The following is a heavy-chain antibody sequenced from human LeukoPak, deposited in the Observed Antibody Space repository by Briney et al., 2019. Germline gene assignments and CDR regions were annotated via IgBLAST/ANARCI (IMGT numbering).Heavy chain of an antibody. CDR3: SKARPSGDDHG. J-gene: IGHJ4*02. Sequence: GGSQRLSCAASGLTFSIYGMNWVRQARGKGLEWVSAISGSGGSTYYADSVKGRFTISRDNSKNTLYLQMNSLRAEDTAVYYCSKARPSGDDHGWGQGTLVTVSS. CDR2: ISGSGGST. V-gene: IGHV3-23*01. D-gene: IGHD5-24*01. CDR1: GLTFSIYG.